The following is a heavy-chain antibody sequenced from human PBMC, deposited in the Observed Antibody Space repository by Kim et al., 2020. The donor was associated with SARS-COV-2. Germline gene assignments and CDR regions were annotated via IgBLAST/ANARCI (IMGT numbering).Heavy chain of an antibody. CDR2: ISSSSSYI. D-gene: IGHD3-22*01. J-gene: IGHJ6*02. V-gene: IGHV3-21*01. CDR1: GFTFSSYS. Sequence: GGSLRLSCAASGFTFSSYSMNWVRQAPGKGLEWVSSISSSSSYIYYADSVKGRFTISRDNAKNSLYLQMNSLRAEDTAVYYCARSGGIVVTKGGYYYYGMDVWGQGTTVTVSS. CDR3: ARSGGIVVTKGGYYYYGMDV.